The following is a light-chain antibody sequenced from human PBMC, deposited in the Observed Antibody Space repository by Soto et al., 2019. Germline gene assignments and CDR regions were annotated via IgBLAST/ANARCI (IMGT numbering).Light chain of an antibody. CDR3: AAWDDSLNGAA. V-gene: IGLV1-44*01. J-gene: IGLJ2*01. Sequence: QTVVTQPPSASGTPGQRVTISCSGSSSNIGSNNVNWYQQLPGTAPKVLIYSNNQRPSGVPDRFSGSKSGTSASLAISGLQSEDEADYYCAAWDDSLNGAAFGGGTKLTVL. CDR2: SNN. CDR1: SSNIGSNN.